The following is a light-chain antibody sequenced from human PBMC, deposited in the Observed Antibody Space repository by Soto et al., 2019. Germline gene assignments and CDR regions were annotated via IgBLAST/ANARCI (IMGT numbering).Light chain of an antibody. J-gene: IGKJ1*01. Sequence: EIVLTQSPGTLSLSPGESATLSCMASQSVSSSYLAWYQQKPGQAPRLLIYGASNRATGIPARFSGSGSSTEFTLTISRLEPEDFAVYYCQQYGSSPLWTFGQGTKVDI. CDR1: QSVSSSY. CDR2: GAS. V-gene: IGKV3-20*01. CDR3: QQYGSSPLWT.